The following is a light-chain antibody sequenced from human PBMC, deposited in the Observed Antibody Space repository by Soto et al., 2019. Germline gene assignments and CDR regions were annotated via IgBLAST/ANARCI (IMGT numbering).Light chain of an antibody. CDR3: QQYSDWPPIT. J-gene: IGKJ5*01. CDR2: GAS. Sequence: EIEMTQSPATLSVSPGERATLSCRASQSVGSSLAWYQQKPGQSPRLPIYGASTRATGIPARFSGSGSATDFTLTISSLQSEDFAVYYCQQYSDWPPITFGQGTRLEIK. V-gene: IGKV3-15*01. CDR1: QSVGSS.